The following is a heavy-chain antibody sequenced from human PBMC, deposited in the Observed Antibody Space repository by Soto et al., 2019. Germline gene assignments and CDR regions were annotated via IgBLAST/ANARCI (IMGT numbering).Heavy chain of an antibody. CDR3: ARDLGSGWPN. D-gene: IGHD6-19*01. J-gene: IGHJ4*02. CDR1: GGSFSGYY. CDR2: INHSGST. V-gene: IGHV4-34*01. Sequence: SETLSLACAVYGGSFSGYYWTWIRQPPGTGLEWIGEINHSGSTNYNPSLKSRVTITRDTSASTAYMELSSLRSEDTAVYYCARDLGSGWPNWGQGTLVTVSS.